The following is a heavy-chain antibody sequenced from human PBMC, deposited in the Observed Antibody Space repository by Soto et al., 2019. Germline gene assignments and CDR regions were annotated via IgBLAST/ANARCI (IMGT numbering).Heavy chain of an antibody. Sequence: PGQSLRLSCAASGFTFSDYYLPWIRQAPGKGLEWVSSISGSGSTIYFADSLKGRFTISRDHAKTSLYLQMDSLRAEDTALYYCARDMSNDFWGQGTIGTVSS. CDR2: ISGSGSTI. J-gene: IGHJ4*02. CDR3: ARDMSNDF. V-gene: IGHV3-11*01. CDR1: GFTFSDYY.